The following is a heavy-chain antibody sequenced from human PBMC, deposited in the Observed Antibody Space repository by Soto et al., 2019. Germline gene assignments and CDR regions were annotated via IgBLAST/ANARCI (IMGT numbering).Heavy chain of an antibody. CDR3: ARHLAMTFFDY. CDR2: IYYSGST. Sequence: SETLSLTCTVSGGSISSFYWSWIRQPPGKGLEWIGYIYYSGSTNYNPSLRSRVTISVDTSKNQFSLKLSSVTAADTAVYYCARHLAMTFFDYWGQGTLVTSPQ. CDR1: GGSISSFY. D-gene: IGHD5-18*01. J-gene: IGHJ4*02. V-gene: IGHV4-59*08.